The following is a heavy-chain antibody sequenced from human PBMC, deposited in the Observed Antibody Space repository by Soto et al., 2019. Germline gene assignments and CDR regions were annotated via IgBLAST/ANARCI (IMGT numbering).Heavy chain of an antibody. J-gene: IGHJ4*02. D-gene: IGHD2-21*02. Sequence: PVECLEVSCRGSGCILNSYWIGWVLQVPGKGLEWMGIIYPGDSDTRYSPSFQGQVTISADKSISTAYLQWSSLKASDTAVYYCARPRCGGDRYLGYWGQGTLVTVSS. CDR3: ARPRCGGDRYLGY. CDR1: GCILNSYW. CDR2: IYPGDSDT. V-gene: IGHV5-51*01.